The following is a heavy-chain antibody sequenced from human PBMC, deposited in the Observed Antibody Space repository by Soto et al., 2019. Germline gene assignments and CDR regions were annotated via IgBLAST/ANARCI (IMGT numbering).Heavy chain of an antibody. J-gene: IGHJ6*02. D-gene: IGHD2-2*01. CDR1: GYTFTSYG. V-gene: IGHV1-18*01. CDR2: ISAYNGNT. CDR3: ATKYCCSTSCVRWFIAFGGDFVCGMDV. Sequence: ASVKVSCKASGYTFTSYGISWVRQAPGQGLEWMGWISAYNGNTNYAQKLQGRVTMTTDTSTSTAYMELRSLRSDDTAVYYCATKYCCSTSCVRWFIAFGGDFVCGMDVWGQGTTVTVSS.